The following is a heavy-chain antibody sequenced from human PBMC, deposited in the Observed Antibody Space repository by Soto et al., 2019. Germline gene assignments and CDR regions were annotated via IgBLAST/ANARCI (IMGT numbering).Heavy chain of an antibody. CDR2: ISWDGGST. CDR3: AKDLSPKYYYDSSGYHYYYYGMDV. CDR1: GFTFDDYT. V-gene: IGHV3-43*01. J-gene: IGHJ6*02. D-gene: IGHD3-22*01. Sequence: GGSLRLSCAASGFTFDDYTMHWVRQAPGKXLEWVSLISWDGGSTYYADSVKGRFTISRDNSKNSLYLQMNSLRTEDTALYYCAKDLSPKYYYDSSGYHYYYYGMDVWGQGTTVTVSS.